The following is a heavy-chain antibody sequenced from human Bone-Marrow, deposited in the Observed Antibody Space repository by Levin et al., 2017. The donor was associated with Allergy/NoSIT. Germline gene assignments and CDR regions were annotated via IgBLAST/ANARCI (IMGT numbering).Heavy chain of an antibody. CDR3: ATTLSSSSSDY. CDR2: VNHRGST. J-gene: IGHJ4*02. V-gene: IGHV4-34*01. CDR1: GESFSRYY. Sequence: SETLSLTCAVYGESFSRYYWTLIRQPPGKRLEWIGEVNHRGSTNFNPSLKSRATISVDTSKNQFSLNLNSVTAADTAVYYCATTLSSSSSDYWGQGTLVTVSS. D-gene: IGHD6-6*01.